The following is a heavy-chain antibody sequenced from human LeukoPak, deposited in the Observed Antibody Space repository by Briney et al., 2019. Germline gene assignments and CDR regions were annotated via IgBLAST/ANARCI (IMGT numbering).Heavy chain of an antibody. J-gene: IGHJ6*03. CDR3: ARDAYSSSLVYYYYYMDV. D-gene: IGHD6-13*01. CDR1: GFTFSSYS. V-gene: IGHV3-21*01. CDR2: ISSSSSYI. Sequence: GGSLRLSCAASGFTFSSYSMNWVRQAPGKGPERVSSISSSSSYIYYADSVKGRFTISRDNAKNSLYLQMNSLRAEDTAVYYCARDAYSSSLVYYYYYMDVWGKGTTVTVSS.